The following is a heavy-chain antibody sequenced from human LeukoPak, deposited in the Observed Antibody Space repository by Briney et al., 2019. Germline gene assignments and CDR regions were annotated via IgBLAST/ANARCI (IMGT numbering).Heavy chain of an antibody. Sequence: PSETLSLTCTVSCGSISSYYWSWIRQPAGKGLEWIGRIYTSGSTNYNPSLKSRVTMSVDTSKNQFSLKLSSVTAADTAAYYCAREPYSSSWFDPWGQGTQVTVSS. CDR1: CGSISSYY. D-gene: IGHD6-13*01. J-gene: IGHJ5*02. CDR3: AREPYSSSWFDP. V-gene: IGHV4-4*07. CDR2: IYTSGST.